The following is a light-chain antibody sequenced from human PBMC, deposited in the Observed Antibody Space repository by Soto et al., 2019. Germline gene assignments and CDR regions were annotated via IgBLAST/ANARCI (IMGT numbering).Light chain of an antibody. CDR1: SSDVGGYNY. V-gene: IGLV2-8*01. CDR3: SSYAGSNNVL. Sequence: QSVLTQPPSASGSPGQSVTISCTGTSSDVGGYNYVSWYQQHPGKAPKFMIYEVSKRPSGVPDRFSGSKSGNTASLTVSGLQAEDEADYYCSSYAGSNNVLFGGGTQLT. CDR2: EVS. J-gene: IGLJ2*01.